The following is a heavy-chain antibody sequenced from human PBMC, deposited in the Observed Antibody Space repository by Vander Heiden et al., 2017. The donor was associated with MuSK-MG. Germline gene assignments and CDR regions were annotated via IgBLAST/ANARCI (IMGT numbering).Heavy chain of an antibody. Sequence: QVQLVQSGAEVKTPGASVKVSCTSSGYTFTTYYMHWGRQGPGQGLEGRGISKPSGGSTRDAQKVQGRVTMTRDTFTRPVYMEMRSMRSEETAVYDCASGEHLNAAGAYWGQGTMVAVYS. CDR2: SKPSGGST. D-gene: IGHD6-13*01. CDR1: GYTFTTYY. CDR3: ASGEHLNAAGAY. V-gene: IGHV1-46*04. J-gene: IGHJ4*02.